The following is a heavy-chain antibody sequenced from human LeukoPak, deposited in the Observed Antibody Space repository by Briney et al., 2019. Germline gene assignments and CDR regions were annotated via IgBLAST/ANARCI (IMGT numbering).Heavy chain of an antibody. J-gene: IGHJ3*02. Sequence: GRSLRLSCAASGFTFSSYSMNWVRQAPGKGLEWVSYISSSSSTIYYADSVKGRFTISRDNAKNSLYLQMYSLRAEDTAVYYCARELTVTTDAFDIWGQGTMVTVSS. CDR3: ARELTVTTDAFDI. CDR2: ISSSSSTI. CDR1: GFTFSSYS. V-gene: IGHV3-48*04. D-gene: IGHD4-17*01.